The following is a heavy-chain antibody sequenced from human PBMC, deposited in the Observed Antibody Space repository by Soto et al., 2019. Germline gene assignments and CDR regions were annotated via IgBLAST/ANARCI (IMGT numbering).Heavy chain of an antibody. V-gene: IGHV3-33*01. J-gene: IGHJ3*02. Sequence: QVQLVESGGGVVQPGRSLRLSCAASGFTFSSYGMHWVRQAPGKGLEWVAVIWYDGSNKYYADSVKGRFTISRDNSKNTLYLQMNSLRAEDTAVYYCARSTTTVVNDAFDIWGQGTMVTVSS. CDR1: GFTFSSYG. D-gene: IGHD4-17*01. CDR2: IWYDGSNK. CDR3: ARSTTTVVNDAFDI.